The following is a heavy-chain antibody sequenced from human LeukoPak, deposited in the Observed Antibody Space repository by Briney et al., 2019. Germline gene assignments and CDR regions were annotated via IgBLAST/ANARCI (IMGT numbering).Heavy chain of an antibody. CDR1: GVTFSSYW. CDR3: ASGYYDILTGYDPVFDY. CDR2: TKQDGSEK. Sequence: GGSLRLSCAAYGVTFSSYWMSWVRQAPGKGLEWVANTKQDGSEKYYVDSVKGRFTISRDNAKNSLYLQMNSLRADDTAVYYCASGYYDILTGYDPVFDYWGQGTLVTVSS. D-gene: IGHD3-9*01. V-gene: IGHV3-7*01. J-gene: IGHJ4*02.